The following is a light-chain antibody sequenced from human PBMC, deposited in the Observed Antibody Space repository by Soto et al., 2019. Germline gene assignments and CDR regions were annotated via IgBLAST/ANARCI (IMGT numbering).Light chain of an antibody. Sequence: QAVVTQSPSASASLGASVKPTCTLSSGHSNYAIAWQQQQSEKGPRYLMKLNSDGSHSKGDGIPDRFSGSSSGAERYLTISSLQSEDEADYYCQTWGSGIVVFGGGTKLTVL. J-gene: IGLJ2*01. V-gene: IGLV4-69*01. CDR1: SGHSNYA. CDR3: QTWGSGIVV. CDR2: LNSDGSH.